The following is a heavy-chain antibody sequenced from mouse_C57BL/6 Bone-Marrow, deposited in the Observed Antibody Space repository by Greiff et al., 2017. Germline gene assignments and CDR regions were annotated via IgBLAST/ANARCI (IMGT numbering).Heavy chain of an antibody. Sequence: QVQLQQPGAELVMPGASVKLSCKASGYTFTSYWMHWVKQRPGQGLEWIGEIDPSDSYTNYNQKFKGKSTWTVDKSSSTAYMQLSSLTSEDSAFYYCAREGDYWGQGTTLTVSS. CDR2: IDPSDSYT. J-gene: IGHJ2*01. V-gene: IGHV1-69*01. CDR3: AREGDY. CDR1: GYTFTSYW.